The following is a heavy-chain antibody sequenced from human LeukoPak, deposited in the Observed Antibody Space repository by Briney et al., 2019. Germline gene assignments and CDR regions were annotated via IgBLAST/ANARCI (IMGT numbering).Heavy chain of an antibody. CDR3: ATDLLGSGNNWFDP. D-gene: IGHD1-26*01. CDR2: FDPEDGET. CDR1: GYTLTELS. J-gene: IGHJ5*02. V-gene: IGHV1-24*01. Sequence: ASVKVSCKVSGYTLTELSMHWVRQAPGKGLEWMGGFDPEDGETIYAQKFQGRVTMTEDTSTDTAYMELSSLRSEDTAVYYCATDLLGSGNNWFDPWGQGTLVTVSS.